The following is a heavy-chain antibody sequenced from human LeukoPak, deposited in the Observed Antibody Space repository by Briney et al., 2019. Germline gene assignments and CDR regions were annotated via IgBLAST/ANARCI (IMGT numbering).Heavy chain of an antibody. CDR1: GGSISSYY. D-gene: IGHD3-22*01. Sequence: SETLSLTCTVSGGSISSYYWSWIRQPPGKGLESIGYIYYSGSTNYNPSLKSRVTISVDTSKNQFSLKLSSVTAADTAVYYCARGNYDNSGYYQNYFDYWGQGTLATVSS. V-gene: IGHV4-59*01. CDR3: ARGNYDNSGYYQNYFDY. J-gene: IGHJ4*02. CDR2: IYYSGST.